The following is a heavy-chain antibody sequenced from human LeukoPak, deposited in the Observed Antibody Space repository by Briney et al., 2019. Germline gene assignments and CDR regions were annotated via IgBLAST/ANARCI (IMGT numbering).Heavy chain of an antibody. J-gene: IGHJ6*03. V-gene: IGHV4-59*01. D-gene: IGHD6-13*01. CDR1: GGSISSYY. CDR2: IYYSGST. CDR3: ARGRPARGYEAAGPKAHYYMDV. Sequence: SETLSLTCTVSGGSISSYYWSWIRQPPGKGLEWIGYIYYSGSTNYNPSLKSRVTISVDTSKNQFPLKLSSVTAADTAVYYCARGRPARGYEAAGPKAHYYMDVWGKGTTVTVSS.